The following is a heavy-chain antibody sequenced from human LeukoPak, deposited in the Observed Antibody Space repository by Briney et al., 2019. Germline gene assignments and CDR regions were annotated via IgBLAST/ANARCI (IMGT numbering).Heavy chain of an antibody. CDR1: GYTFASYD. CDR2: MNPNSGNT. D-gene: IGHD3-22*01. J-gene: IGHJ4*02. CDR3: ARRSVPFSSGYSLMDY. Sequence: ASVKVSCKASGYTFASYDINWVRQATGQGLEWMGWMNPNSGNTGYAQKFQGRVTMTRNTSISTAYMELSSLRSEDTAVYYCARRSVPFSSGYSLMDYWGQGTLVTVSS. V-gene: IGHV1-8*01.